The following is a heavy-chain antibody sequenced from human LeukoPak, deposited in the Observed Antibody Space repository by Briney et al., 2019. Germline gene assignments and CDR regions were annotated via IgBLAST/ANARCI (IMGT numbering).Heavy chain of an antibody. Sequence: GASVKVSCKASGGTFISYAISWVRQAPGQGLEWMGRIIPIFGTANYAQKFQGRVTTTTDESASTAYMELSSLRSEDTAVYYCARAEYCGGDCYSGLDYWGQGTLVTVSS. D-gene: IGHD2-21*02. CDR1: GGTFISYA. CDR3: ARAEYCGGDCYSGLDY. CDR2: IIPIFGTA. V-gene: IGHV1-69*05. J-gene: IGHJ4*02.